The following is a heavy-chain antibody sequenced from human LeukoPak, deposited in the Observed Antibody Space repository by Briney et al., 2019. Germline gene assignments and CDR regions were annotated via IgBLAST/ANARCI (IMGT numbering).Heavy chain of an antibody. V-gene: IGHV1-46*01. D-gene: IGHD2-2*01. CDR1: GYTFTSYY. CDR2: INPSGDGDST. J-gene: IGHJ5*02. CDR3: ARGVCSGTSCYWGHNWFDP. Sequence: ASVKVSCKASGYTFTSYYIHWVRQAAGQGLEWMGIINPSGDGDSTSYAQKFQGRVIMTRDMSTNTVYMELSSPRSEDTAVYYCARGVCSGTSCYWGHNWFDPWGQGTLVTVSS.